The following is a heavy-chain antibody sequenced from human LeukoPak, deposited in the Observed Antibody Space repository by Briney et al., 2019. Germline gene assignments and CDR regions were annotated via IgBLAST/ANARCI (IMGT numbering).Heavy chain of an antibody. CDR1: GFTFSSYE. Sequence: GGAPRLSCAASGFTFSSYEMHWVRPATGKSLGWVSGIGTAGDTYYPDSVKGRFTISREDDKNSLYLQMHSLRAGDTAVYYCVRDLTGENAFDIWGQGTMVTVSS. CDR3: VRDLTGENAFDI. CDR2: IGTAGDT. D-gene: IGHD3-16*01. J-gene: IGHJ3*02. V-gene: IGHV3-13*01.